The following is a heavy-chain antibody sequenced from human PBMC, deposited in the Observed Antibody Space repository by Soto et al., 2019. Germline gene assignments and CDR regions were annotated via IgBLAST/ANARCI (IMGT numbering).Heavy chain of an antibody. D-gene: IGHD7-27*01. CDR3: AKDQSGDADI. Sequence: SETLSLTCTVSGASIRTYSWSWIRQSAGKGLGWIGHMYTNGRTNYIPSLKSRITMSVDTSKNQFSLNLKFVTAADTAVYFCAKDQSGDADIWGQGTMVTVSS. CDR1: GASIRTYS. CDR2: MYTNGRT. V-gene: IGHV4-4*07. J-gene: IGHJ3*02.